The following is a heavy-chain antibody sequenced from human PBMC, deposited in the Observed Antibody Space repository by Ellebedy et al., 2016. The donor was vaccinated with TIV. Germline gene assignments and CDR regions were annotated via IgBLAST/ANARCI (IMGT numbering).Heavy chain of an antibody. Sequence: SETLSLXXTVSGGSISSYYWSWIRQPPGKGLEWIGYIYYSGSTNYNPSLKSRVTISVDTSKNQFSLKLSSVTAADTAVYYCARGAITMVREMGYYFDYWGQGTLVTVSS. J-gene: IGHJ4*02. CDR3: ARGAITMVREMGYYFDY. CDR2: IYYSGST. D-gene: IGHD3-10*01. CDR1: GGSISSYY. V-gene: IGHV4-59*01.